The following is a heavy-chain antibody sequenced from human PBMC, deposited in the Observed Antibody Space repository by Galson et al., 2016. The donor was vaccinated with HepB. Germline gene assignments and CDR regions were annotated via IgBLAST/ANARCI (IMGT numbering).Heavy chain of an antibody. CDR2: IYYSGST. D-gene: IGHD2-15*01. Sequence: TLSLTCTVSGGSISSGGYYWTWIRQHPGKGLEWIGYIYYSGSTYYNPSLKSRVSISVDTSKNHFSLKLSSVNVADTAVYYCAREKVRYCSGGSCPTYGMDVWGQGTTVTVSS. V-gene: IGHV4-31*03. CDR1: GGSISSGGYY. CDR3: AREKVRYCSGGSCPTYGMDV. J-gene: IGHJ6*02.